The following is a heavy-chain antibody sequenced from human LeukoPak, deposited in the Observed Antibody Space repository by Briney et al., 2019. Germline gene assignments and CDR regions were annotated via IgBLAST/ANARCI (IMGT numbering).Heavy chain of an antibody. CDR3: ARGGSIAVAGIYLFDP. V-gene: IGHV4-34*01. CDR1: GVSFSGYY. Sequence: PSETLSLTCAVYGVSFSGYYWSWIRQPPGKGLEWIREINHSGRTNYSSYLKSRVTISVDTSKNQFSLKLSSVTAADTAVYYCARGGSIAVAGIYLFDPWGQGTLVTVSS. J-gene: IGHJ5*02. CDR2: INHSGRT. D-gene: IGHD6-19*01.